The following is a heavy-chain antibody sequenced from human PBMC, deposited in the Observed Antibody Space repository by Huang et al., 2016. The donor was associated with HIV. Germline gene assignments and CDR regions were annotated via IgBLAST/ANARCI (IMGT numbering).Heavy chain of an antibody. D-gene: IGHD3-22*01. J-gene: IGHJ3*02. CDR2: TTASGGST. V-gene: IGHV3-23*01. CDR1: GFTFGSYA. CDR3: AKHLGGRRGFTFIVLFGAFDM. Sequence: EVQLLESGGGLAQPGGSLRLSCTASGFTFGSYALNWVRQAPGKGRGWVPGTTASGGSTDYAKSVKGRFTISRDNSKNTLYLQMNSLRAEDTALYYCAKHLGGRRGFTFIVLFGAFDMWGQGTMVTVSS.